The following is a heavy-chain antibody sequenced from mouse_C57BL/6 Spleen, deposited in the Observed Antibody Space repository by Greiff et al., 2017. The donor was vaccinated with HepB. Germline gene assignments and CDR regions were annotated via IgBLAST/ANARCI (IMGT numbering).Heavy chain of an antibody. V-gene: IGHV1-80*01. CDR1: GYAFSSYW. J-gene: IGHJ1*03. CDR3: ARSGYYGSSHFV. CDR2: IYPGDGDT. Sequence: VQLQQSGAELVKPGASVKISCKASGYAFSSYWMNWVKQRPGKGLEWIGQIYPGDGDTNYNGKFKGKATLTADKSSSTAYMQRSSLTSEDSAVYFWARSGYYGSSHFVWGTGTTVTVSS. D-gene: IGHD1-1*01.